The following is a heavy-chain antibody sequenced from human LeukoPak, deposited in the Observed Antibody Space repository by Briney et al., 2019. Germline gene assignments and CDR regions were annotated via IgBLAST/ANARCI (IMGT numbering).Heavy chain of an antibody. CDR1: GGSISSSSYY. V-gene: IGHV4-39*07. Sequence: PSETLSLTCTVSGGSISSSSYYWGWIRQPPGKGLEWIGYIYYSGSTNYNPSLKSRVTISVDTSKNQFSLKLSSVTAADTAVYYCARAIQGLYYYYMDVWGKGTTVTVSS. J-gene: IGHJ6*03. CDR3: ARAIQGLYYYYMDV. D-gene: IGHD2-21*01. CDR2: IYYSGST.